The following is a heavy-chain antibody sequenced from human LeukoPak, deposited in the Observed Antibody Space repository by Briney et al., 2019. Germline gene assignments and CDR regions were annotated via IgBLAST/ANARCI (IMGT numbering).Heavy chain of an antibody. J-gene: IGHJ4*02. CDR1: GFTFSDYS. Sequence: GGSLRLSCAASGFTFSDYSMNWVRQAPGKGLEWVSSITSSGTYIYYADSVKGRFTISRDNAKNSLYLQMNSLRAEDTAIYYCARDRANIVVVSATEYWGQGTLVTVSS. CDR2: ITSSGTYI. CDR3: ARDRANIVVVSATEY. V-gene: IGHV3-21*01. D-gene: IGHD2-21*01.